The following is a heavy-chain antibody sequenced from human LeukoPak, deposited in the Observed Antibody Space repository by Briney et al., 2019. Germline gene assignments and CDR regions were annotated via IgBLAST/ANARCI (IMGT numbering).Heavy chain of an antibody. CDR1: GFTFTDYW. CDR3: TRDFYGIDY. J-gene: IGHJ4*02. D-gene: IGHD3-10*01. Sequence: GGSLRLSCAASGFTFTDYWMHWVRQAPGKGLVWVSRINGDGSGTSYADSVKGRFTISRDNAKNTVYLQMNSLRAEDTAVYDCTRDFYGIDYWGQGTLVTVSS. V-gene: IGHV3-74*01. CDR2: INGDGSGT.